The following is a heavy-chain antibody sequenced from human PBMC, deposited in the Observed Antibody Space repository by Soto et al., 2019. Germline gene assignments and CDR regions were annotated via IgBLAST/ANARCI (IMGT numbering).Heavy chain of an antibody. CDR1: GGSISSGGYY. Sequence: QVQLQESGPGLVKPSQTLSLTCTVSGGSISSGGYYWSWIRQHPGKGLEWIGYIYYSGSTYYNPSLKSRVTISVDTSKNQFSLKLSSVTAADTVVYYCARAGADYSVSYSADYWGQGTLVTVSS. CDR2: IYYSGST. CDR3: ARAGADYSVSYSADY. V-gene: IGHV4-31*03. J-gene: IGHJ4*02. D-gene: IGHD1-26*01.